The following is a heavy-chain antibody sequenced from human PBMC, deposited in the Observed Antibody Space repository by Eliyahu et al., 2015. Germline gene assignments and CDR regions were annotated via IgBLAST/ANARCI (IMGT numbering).Heavy chain of an antibody. J-gene: IGHJ4*02. CDR3: ARDLXSGSYFGVNY. Sequence: EVQVVESGGGLVQPGGSLRLSXTAPGFTFSNSWMMWVRQAPKKGLXWVANIKHDGSVITYVDSVKGRFTISRDNAKNSLYLQMSSLRAEDTAVYYCARDLXSGSYFGVNYWGQGTLVTVSS. CDR1: GFTFSNSW. D-gene: IGHD1-26*01. CDR2: IKHDGSVI. V-gene: IGHV3-7*01.